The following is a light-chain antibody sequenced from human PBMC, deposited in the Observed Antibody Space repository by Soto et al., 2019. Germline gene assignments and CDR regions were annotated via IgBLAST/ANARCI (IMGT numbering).Light chain of an antibody. V-gene: IGLV2-11*01. CDR3: CSYSGSYTWV. J-gene: IGLJ3*02. Sequence: QSALTQPPSASGSPGQSVTISCTGTSSDVGAYNYVSWYQQYPGKAPKFMIYDVSKRPSGVPDRFSGSKSGNTASLTISGLQAEDEADYYCCSYSGSYTWVFGGGTKLTVL. CDR2: DVS. CDR1: SSDVGAYNY.